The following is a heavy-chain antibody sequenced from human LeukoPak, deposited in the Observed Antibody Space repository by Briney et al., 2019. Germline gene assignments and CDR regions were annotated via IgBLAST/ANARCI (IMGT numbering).Heavy chain of an antibody. V-gene: IGHV4-4*02. Sequence: SGTLSLTCAVSGGSISSSNWWSWVRQPPGKGVEWIGEIYHSGSTNYNPSLKSRVTISVDKSKNQFSLKLSSVTAADTAVYYCASTMVQKYYFDYWGQGTLVTVPS. CDR1: GGSISSSNW. J-gene: IGHJ4*02. CDR2: IYHSGST. CDR3: ASTMVQKYYFDY. D-gene: IGHD3-10*01.